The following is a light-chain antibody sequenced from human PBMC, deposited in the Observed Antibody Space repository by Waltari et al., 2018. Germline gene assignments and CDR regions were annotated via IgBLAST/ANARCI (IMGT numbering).Light chain of an antibody. CDR3: QQYDNLPPT. J-gene: IGKJ4*01. CDR2: GAS. CDR1: QSVSSSY. V-gene: IGKV3-20*01. Sequence: EIVLTQSPGTLSLSPGERATLSCRATQSVSSSYLAWYQQKPGQAPRLLIYGASNRATGIPDRFSGSGSGTDFTLTISSLQPEDIATYYCQQYDNLPPTFGGGTKVEIK.